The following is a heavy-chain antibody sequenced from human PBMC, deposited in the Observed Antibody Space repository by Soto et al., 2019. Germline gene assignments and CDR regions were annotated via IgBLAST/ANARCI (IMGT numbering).Heavy chain of an antibody. CDR1: GGSISSYY. V-gene: IGHV4-59*08. D-gene: IGHD3-3*01. J-gene: IGHJ5*02. Sequence: SETLSLTCTVSGGSISSYYWSWIRQPPGKGLEWIGYIHYSGSTHYNPSLKSRVGISIDTSKTQFSLTLGSVTAADTAVYYCARITTSDFWSGQQPNWFDPWGQGTLVTVSS. CDR2: IHYSGST. CDR3: ARITTSDFWSGQQPNWFDP.